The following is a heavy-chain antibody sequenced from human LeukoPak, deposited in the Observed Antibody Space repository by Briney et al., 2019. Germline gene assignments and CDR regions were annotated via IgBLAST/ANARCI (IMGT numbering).Heavy chain of an antibody. V-gene: IGHV1-3*01. J-gene: IGHJ4*02. Sequence: GASVKVSCKASGYSFTTYAMHWVRQAPGQGLEWMGWINAGNGNTKYSQKFQGRVTITRDTSASTAYMELSSLRSEDTAVYYCARVIAAAGTGSYYFDYWGQGTLVTVSS. CDR1: GYSFTTYA. CDR3: ARVIAAAGTGSYYFDY. D-gene: IGHD6-13*01. CDR2: INAGNGNT.